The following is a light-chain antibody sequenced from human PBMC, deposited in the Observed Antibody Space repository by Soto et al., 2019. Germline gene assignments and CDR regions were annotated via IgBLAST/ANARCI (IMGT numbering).Light chain of an antibody. CDR2: GAS. J-gene: IGKJ5*01. V-gene: IGKV1-39*01. CDR1: QSISSY. CDR3: QQAYSFPIT. Sequence: DIQMTQSPSSLSASVGDRVTITCRASQSISSYLNWYQQRPGKAPKVLIYGASTLQSGVPSRFSGSGSGTDFTLTIDSLQPEDFATYYCQQAYSFPITFGQGTRLEIK.